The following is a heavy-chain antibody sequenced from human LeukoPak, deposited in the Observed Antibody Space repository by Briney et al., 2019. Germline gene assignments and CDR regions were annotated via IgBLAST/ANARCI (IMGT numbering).Heavy chain of an antibody. CDR3: ARLKNYGDYGY. J-gene: IGHJ4*02. V-gene: IGHV1-18*01. CDR2: IYSYNGNV. D-gene: IGHD4-17*01. Sequence: ASVKVSCKASGYTFTSYGISWVRQAPGQGLEWMGWIYSYNGNVNYAQKLQGRVTMTTDTSTSIAYMELRSLTSDDTAVYYCARLKNYGDYGYWGQGTLVTVSS. CDR1: GYTFTSYG.